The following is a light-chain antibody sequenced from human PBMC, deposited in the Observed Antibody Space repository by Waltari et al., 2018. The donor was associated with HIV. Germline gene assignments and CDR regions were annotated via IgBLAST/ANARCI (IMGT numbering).Light chain of an antibody. J-gene: IGLJ2*01. CDR3: SAYGGMSTFVI. CDR2: RNN. CDR1: SSNLGSND. Sequence: QSVLTQPPSASGTPGQRVTISCSGSSSNLGSNDVSWYQQLPGTAPKLLIYRNNQRPSGVPDRFSGSKSGNTASLTISRLRIEDDGTYHCSAYGGMSTFVIFGGGTTLTVL. V-gene: IGLV1-47*01.